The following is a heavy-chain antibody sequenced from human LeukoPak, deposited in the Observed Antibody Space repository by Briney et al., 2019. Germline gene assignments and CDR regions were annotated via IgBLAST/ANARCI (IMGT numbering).Heavy chain of an antibody. J-gene: IGHJ4*02. V-gene: IGHV3-66*01. CDR2: IYSGGST. CDR1: GFTFSTYW. Sequence: GGSLRLSCAASGFTFSTYWMSWFRQAPGKGLEWVSVIYSGGSTYYADSVKGRFTISRDNSKNTLYLQMNSLRAEDTAVYYCARGHYYDSRKYFDYWGQGTLVTVSS. D-gene: IGHD3-22*01. CDR3: ARGHYYDSRKYFDY.